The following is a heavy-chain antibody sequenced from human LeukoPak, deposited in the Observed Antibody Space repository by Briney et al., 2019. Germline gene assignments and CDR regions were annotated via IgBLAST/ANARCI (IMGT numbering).Heavy chain of an antibody. CDR2: IYYSGST. Sequence: SETLSLTCAASGCSISGYYRSWIRQPPGKGLEWVGHIYYSGSTNYNPSLKSRVTISVDTSRNQFSLKLSSVTAADTAVYYCARRGAVYAGNDFDYWGQGTLVSVST. CDR1: GCSISGYY. V-gene: IGHV4-59*08. J-gene: IGHJ4*02. D-gene: IGHD4-23*01. CDR3: ARRGAVYAGNDFDY.